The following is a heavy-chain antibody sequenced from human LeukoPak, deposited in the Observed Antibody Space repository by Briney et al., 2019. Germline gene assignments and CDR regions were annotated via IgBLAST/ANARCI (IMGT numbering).Heavy chain of an antibody. CDR3: ARLYSSFD. J-gene: IGHJ4*02. CDR1: GGSISSYY. D-gene: IGHD6-6*01. V-gene: IGHV4-34*01. CDR2: INHSGST. Sequence: SETLSLTCTVSGGSISSYYWSWIRQPPGKGLEWIGEINHSGSTNYNPSLKSRVTISVDTSKNQFSLKLSSVTAADTAVYYCARLYSSFDWGQGTLVTVSS.